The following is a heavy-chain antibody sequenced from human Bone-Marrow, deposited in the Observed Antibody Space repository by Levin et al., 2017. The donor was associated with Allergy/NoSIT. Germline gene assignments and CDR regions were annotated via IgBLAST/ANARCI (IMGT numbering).Heavy chain of an antibody. V-gene: IGHV3-15*01. CDR1: GFNFTNAW. CDR3: STEGGHCSGGSCYLLPFYYGMDV. Sequence: PGGSLRLSFAASGFNFTNAWMSWVRQAPGKGLEWVGRIKSRNDGGTTDYAAPVKGRFISSKDGAKNTLYLQMNSLKTQETAVYYCSTEGGHCSGGSCYLLPFYYGMDVWGQGTTVTVSS. CDR2: IKSRNDGGTT. D-gene: IGHD2-15*01. J-gene: IGHJ6*02.